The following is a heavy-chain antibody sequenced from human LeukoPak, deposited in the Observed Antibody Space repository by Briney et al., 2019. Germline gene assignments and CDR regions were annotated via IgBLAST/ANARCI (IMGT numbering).Heavy chain of an antibody. CDR3: ARDNYDSSGYYFD. D-gene: IGHD3-22*01. Sequence: GGSLRLSCAASGFTFSSYEMNWVRQAPRQGLEWVSYISSSGNTIYYADSVKDRFTISRDNAKNSLYLQMNSLRAEDTAVYYCARDNYDSSGYYFDWGQGTLVTVSS. J-gene: IGHJ4*02. V-gene: IGHV3-48*03. CDR2: ISSSGNTI. CDR1: GFTFSSYE.